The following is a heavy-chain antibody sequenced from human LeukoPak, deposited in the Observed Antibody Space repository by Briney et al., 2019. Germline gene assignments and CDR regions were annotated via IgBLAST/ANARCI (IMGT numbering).Heavy chain of an antibody. D-gene: IGHD2/OR15-2a*01. CDR3: ARAAFMEFYYSRFDY. Sequence: PGGSLRLSCAASGFTFSSYWMSWVRQAPGKGLEWVANIKQDGSEKYYVDSVKGRFTISRDNAKNSLYLQMNSLRAEDTAVYYCARAAFMEFYYSRFDYWGQGTLVTVSS. CDR1: GFTFSSYW. CDR2: IKQDGSEK. J-gene: IGHJ4*02. V-gene: IGHV3-7*01.